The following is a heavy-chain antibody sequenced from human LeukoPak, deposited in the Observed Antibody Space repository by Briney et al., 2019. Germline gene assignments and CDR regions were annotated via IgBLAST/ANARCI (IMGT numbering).Heavy chain of an antibody. V-gene: IGHV3-30*04. CDR3: VRDLGATFSDAMDV. CDR2: ISYDGNDN. D-gene: IGHD1-26*01. J-gene: IGHJ6*02. Sequence: GGSLRLSCAASGFSFSSYVMHWVRQAPGKGLEWVTLISYDGNDNDYGDSVKGRFTSSRDNSKNTLFLHMTSLRPEDTAVYYCVRDLGATFSDAMDVWGQGTAVIVSS. CDR1: GFSFSSYV.